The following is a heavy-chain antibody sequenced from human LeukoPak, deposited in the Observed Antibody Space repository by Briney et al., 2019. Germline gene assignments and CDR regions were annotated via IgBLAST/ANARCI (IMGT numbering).Heavy chain of an antibody. J-gene: IGHJ3*02. CDR2: INWNGGST. CDR3: AKGHDYGDYGNAFDI. CDR1: GFTFDDYG. V-gene: IGHV3-20*04. Sequence: GGSLRLSCAASGFTFDDYGMSWVRQAPGKGLEWVSGINWNGGSTGYADSVKGRFTISRDNAKNSLYLQMNSLRAEDMALYYCAKGHDYGDYGNAFDIWGQGTMVPVSS. D-gene: IGHD4-17*01.